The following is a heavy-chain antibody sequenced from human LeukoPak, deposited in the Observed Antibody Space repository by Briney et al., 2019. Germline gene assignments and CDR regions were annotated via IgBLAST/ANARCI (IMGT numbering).Heavy chain of an antibody. J-gene: IGHJ6*02. CDR2: FDPEDGET. Sequence: ASVKVSCKVSGYTLTELSMHWVRQAPGKGLEWMGGFDPEDGETIYAQKFQGRVTMTEDTSTDTAYMELSSLRSEDTAVYYCATDPGNYQSGYYYYGMDVWGQGTTVTVSS. D-gene: IGHD1-14*01. V-gene: IGHV1-24*01. CDR1: GYTLTELS. CDR3: ATDPGNYQSGYYYYGMDV.